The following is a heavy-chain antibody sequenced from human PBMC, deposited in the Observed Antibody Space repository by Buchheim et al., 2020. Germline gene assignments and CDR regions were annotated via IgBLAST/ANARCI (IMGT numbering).Heavy chain of an antibody. CDR3: ARMQGGGDYFDY. CDR1: GGSISSYY. J-gene: IGHJ4*02. V-gene: IGHV4-59*01. Sequence: QVQLQESGPGLVKPSETLSPTCTVSGGSISSYYWSWIRQPPGKGLEWIGYIYYSGSTNYNPSLKSRVTISVDTSKNQFSLKLSSVTAADTAVYYCARMQGGGDYFDYWGQGTL. CDR2: IYYSGST.